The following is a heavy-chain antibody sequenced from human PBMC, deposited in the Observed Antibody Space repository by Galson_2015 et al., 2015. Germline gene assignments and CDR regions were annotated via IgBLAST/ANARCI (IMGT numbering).Heavy chain of an antibody. D-gene: IGHD3-16*01. CDR2: IKQDGSEK. V-gene: IGHV3-7*01. CDR3: ARAPGDLRSKNAFDI. J-gene: IGHJ3*02. CDR1: GFTFSSYW. Sequence: SLRLSCAASGFTFSSYWMSWVRQAPGKGLEWVANIKQDGSEKYYVDSVKGRFTISRDNAKNSLYLQMNSLRAEDTAVYYCARAPGDLRSKNAFDIWGQGTMVTVSS.